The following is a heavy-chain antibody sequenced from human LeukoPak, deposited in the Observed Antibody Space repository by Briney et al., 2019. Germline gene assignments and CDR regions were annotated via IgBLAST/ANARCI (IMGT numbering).Heavy chain of an antibody. CDR3: AREADYDSSGYYPFDGMDV. CDR1: GFTFSSYS. J-gene: IGHJ6*02. D-gene: IGHD3-22*01. CDR2: ISSSSSYI. Sequence: GGSLRLSCAASGFTFSSYSMNWVRQAPGKGLEWVSSISSSSSYIYYADPVKGRFTISRDNAKNSLYLQMNSLRAEDTAVYYCAREADYDSSGYYPFDGMDVWGQGTTVTVSS. V-gene: IGHV3-21*01.